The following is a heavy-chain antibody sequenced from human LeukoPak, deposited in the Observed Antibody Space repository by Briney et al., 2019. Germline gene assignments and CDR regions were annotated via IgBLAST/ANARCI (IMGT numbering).Heavy chain of an antibody. D-gene: IGHD5-24*01. CDR3: ASQDDYDAFDI. V-gene: IGHV3-21*04. Sequence: PGGSLRLSCAASGFTFSSYSMNWVRQAPGKGLEWVSSISSSSYIYYADSVKGRFTISRDNAKNSLYLQMNSLRAEDTAVYYCASQDDYDAFDIWGQGTMVTVSS. J-gene: IGHJ3*02. CDR1: GFTFSSYS. CDR2: ISSSSYI.